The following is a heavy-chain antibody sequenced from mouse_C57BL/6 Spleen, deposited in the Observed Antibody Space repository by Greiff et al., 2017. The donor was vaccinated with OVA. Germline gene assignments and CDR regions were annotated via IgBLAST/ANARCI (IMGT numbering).Heavy chain of an antibody. CDR2: IDPSDSYT. J-gene: IGHJ2*01. Sequence: QVQLKQPGAELVMPGASVKLSCKASGYTFTSYWMHWVKQRPGQGLEWIGEIDPSDSYTNYNQKFKGKSTLTVDKSSSTAYMQLSSLTSEDSAVYYCARGGDYYYGSQYYFDYWGQGTTLTVSS. CDR3: ARGGDYYYGSQYYFDY. D-gene: IGHD1-1*01. CDR1: GYTFTSYW. V-gene: IGHV1-69*01.